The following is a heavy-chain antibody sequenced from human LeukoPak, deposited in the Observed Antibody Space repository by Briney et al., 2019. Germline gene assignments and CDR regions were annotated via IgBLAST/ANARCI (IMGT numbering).Heavy chain of an antibody. D-gene: IGHD2-15*01. Sequence: GGSLRLSXAASGFTFSSYSMNWVRQAPGKGLEWVSSISSSSSYIYYADSVKGRFTISRDNAKNSLYLQMNSLRAEDTDVYYCARDXXXVVAAXXXXWXXXTLVTVSS. CDR3: ARDXXXVVAAXXXX. V-gene: IGHV3-21*01. J-gene: IGHJ4*01. CDR1: GFTFSSYS. CDR2: ISSSSSYI.